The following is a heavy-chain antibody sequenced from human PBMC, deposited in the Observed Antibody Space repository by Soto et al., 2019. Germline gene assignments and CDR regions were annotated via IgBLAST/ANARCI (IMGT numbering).Heavy chain of an antibody. CDR2: IIPIFGTA. V-gene: IGHV1-69*01. CDR1: GGTFSSYA. CDR3: ATYSSSVPPPEIWFAP. D-gene: IGHD6-6*01. Sequence: QVQLVQSGAEVKKPGSSVKVSCKASGGTFSSYAISWVRQAPGQGLEWMGVIIPIFGTANYAQRFQGRATINADESTSTDHMELSSLRSEDTAGYYCATYSSSVPPPEIWFAPWGQGPLVTVSS. J-gene: IGHJ5*02.